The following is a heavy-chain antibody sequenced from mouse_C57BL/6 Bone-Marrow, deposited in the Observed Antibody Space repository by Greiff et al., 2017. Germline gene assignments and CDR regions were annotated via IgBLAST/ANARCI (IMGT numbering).Heavy chain of an antibody. V-gene: IGHV1-81*01. CDR1: GYTFTSYG. J-gene: IGHJ4*01. Sequence: QVQLQQSGAELARPGASVKLSCKASGYTFTSYGISWVKQRTGPGLEWIGEIYPRSGNTYYNEKFKGKATLTADKSSSTAYMELRSLTSEYSAVYFCARGYYYGSSLTMDYWGQGTSVTVSS. CDR3: ARGYYYGSSLTMDY. D-gene: IGHD1-1*01. CDR2: IYPRSGNT.